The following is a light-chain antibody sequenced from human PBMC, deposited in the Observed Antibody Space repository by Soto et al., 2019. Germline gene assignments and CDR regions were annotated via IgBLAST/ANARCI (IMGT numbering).Light chain of an antibody. CDR3: QKYDSVPWS. CDR1: QGIGNN. V-gene: IGKV1-27*01. J-gene: IGKJ1*01. CDR2: TAS. Sequence: DIQMTQSPSSLSASVGDRVTITCRASQGIGNNLAWYQQKPGKVPKVLIYTASTLHSGVPSRFSVSVSGTDFTLTINSLRPEDVATYFCQKYDSVPWSFGQGTRVEI.